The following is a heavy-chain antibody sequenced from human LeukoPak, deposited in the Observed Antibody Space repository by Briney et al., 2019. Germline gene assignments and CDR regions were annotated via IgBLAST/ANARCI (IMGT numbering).Heavy chain of an antibody. V-gene: IGHV3-20*04. D-gene: IGHD6-19*01. J-gene: IGHJ3*02. CDR2: INWNGGST. CDR3: ARESPVAGSGAFDI. Sequence: GGSLRLSCAASGFSFSTYGMSWVRQAPGKGLEWVSGINWNGGSTGYADSVKGRFTISRDNAKNSLYLQMNSLRAEDTALYYCARESPVAGSGAFDIWGQGTMVTVSS. CDR1: GFSFSTYG.